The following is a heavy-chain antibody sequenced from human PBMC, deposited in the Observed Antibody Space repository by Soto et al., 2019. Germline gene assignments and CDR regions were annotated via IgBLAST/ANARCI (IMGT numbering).Heavy chain of an antibody. J-gene: IGHJ4*02. Sequence: PGGSLRLSCAASGFTFDDYTMHWVRQAPGKGLEWVSLISWDGGSTYYADSVKGRFTISRDNSKNSLYLQMNSLRTEDTALYYCAKDRSYGTGSYFDYWGQGTRVTVS. V-gene: IGHV3-43*01. CDR3: AKDRSYGTGSYFDY. CDR2: ISWDGGST. CDR1: GFTFDDYT. D-gene: IGHD3-10*01.